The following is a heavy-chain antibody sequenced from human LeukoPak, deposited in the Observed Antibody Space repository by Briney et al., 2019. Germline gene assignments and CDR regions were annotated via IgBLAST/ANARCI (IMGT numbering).Heavy chain of an antibody. CDR2: IYHSGGT. CDR3: ARAETDHYYFDY. V-gene: IGHV4-59*12. CDR1: GGSISTYY. J-gene: IGHJ4*02. Sequence: PSETLSLTCTVSGGSISTYYWSWIRQPPGEALEWIGYIYHSGGTNYNPSLKSRVTISVDASRNQFSLILTSVTAADTAIYYCARAETDHYYFDYLGQGILVTVSS. D-gene: IGHD3-10*01.